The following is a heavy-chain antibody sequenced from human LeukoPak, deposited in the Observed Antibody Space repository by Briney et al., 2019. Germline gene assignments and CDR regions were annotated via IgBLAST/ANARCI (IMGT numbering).Heavy chain of an antibody. CDR3: ARETTAHGYFDY. V-gene: IGHV4-39*07. J-gene: IGHJ4*02. Sequence: SETLSLTCTVSGGSISSSSYYWGWIRQPPGKGLEWIGRLYFSGTTNYNPSLTSRVTISLDTSKNQFSLKLSSVTAADTAVYYCARETTAHGYFDYWGQGTLVTVSS. CDR2: LYFSGTT. CDR1: GGSISSSSYY. D-gene: IGHD4-17*01.